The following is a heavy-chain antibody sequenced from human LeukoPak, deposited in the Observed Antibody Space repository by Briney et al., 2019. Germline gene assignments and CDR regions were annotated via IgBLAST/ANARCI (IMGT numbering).Heavy chain of an antibody. Sequence: GGSLRLSCAASGIIFSNYWMHWVRQAPGKGLVWVSRINRDGSSTSYADSVKGRFTISRDNAKNTLYLQMNSLRAEDTAVYYCAGSDTIGYSPREWDYWYFDLWGRGTLVTVSS. D-gene: IGHD3-22*01. CDR1: GIIFSNYW. V-gene: IGHV3-74*01. J-gene: IGHJ2*01. CDR2: INRDGSST. CDR3: AGSDTIGYSPREWDYWYFDL.